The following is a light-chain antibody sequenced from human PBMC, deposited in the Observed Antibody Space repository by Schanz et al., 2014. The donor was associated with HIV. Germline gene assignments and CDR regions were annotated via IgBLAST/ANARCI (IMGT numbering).Light chain of an antibody. V-gene: IGLV2-11*01. CDR2: DVT. J-gene: IGLJ3*02. CDR1: SSDVGSYNY. Sequence: QSVLTQPRSVSGSPGQSVTISCTGTSSDVGSYNYVSWYQQRPGKAPKLMIYDVTKRPSGVPDRFSGSKSGNTASLTISGLQAEDEADYYCCSYAGSYTFVVFGGVTKLTVL. CDR3: CSYAGSYTFVV.